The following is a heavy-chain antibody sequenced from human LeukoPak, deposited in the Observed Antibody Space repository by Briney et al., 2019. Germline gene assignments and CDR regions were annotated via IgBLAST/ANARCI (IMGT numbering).Heavy chain of an antibody. Sequence: GGSLRLSCAASGFTFSNNAMNWVRQAPGKGLEWVSSISSSSSYIYYADSVKGRFTISRDNAKNSLYLQMNSLRAEDTAVYYCARDFTGTGAFDIWGQGTMVTVSS. CDR1: GFTFSNNA. CDR2: ISSSSSYI. CDR3: ARDFTGTGAFDI. D-gene: IGHD1-14*01. V-gene: IGHV3-21*01. J-gene: IGHJ3*02.